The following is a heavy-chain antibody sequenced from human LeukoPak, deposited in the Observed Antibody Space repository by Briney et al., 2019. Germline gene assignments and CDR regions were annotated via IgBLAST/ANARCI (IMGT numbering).Heavy chain of an antibody. CDR1: GYSFTSYW. CDR3: ARSDSSGRDAFDI. V-gene: IGHV5-51*01. CDR2: IYIDDSDT. D-gene: IGHD6-25*01. Sequence: GESLKISCKGSGYSFTSYWIAWVRQMPGKGLELMGIIYIDDSDTIYSPSFQGKVTISVDESIITAYLQWSNLKASDTAMYYCARSDSSGRDAFDIWGQGTMVTVSS. J-gene: IGHJ3*02.